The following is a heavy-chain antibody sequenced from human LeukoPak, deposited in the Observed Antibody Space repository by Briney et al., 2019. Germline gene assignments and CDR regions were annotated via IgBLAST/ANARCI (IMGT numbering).Heavy chain of an antibody. CDR3: ARDMVPGGPEAPFDP. CDR1: GYTFTNHA. CDR2: INAGNGNT. Sequence: ASVKVSCKAFGYTFTNHAMHWVRQAPGQRLEWMGWINAGNGNTKYSQKFQGRVTITRDTSASTAYMELSSLRSEDTAVYYCARDMVPGGPEAPFDPWGQGTLVTVSS. D-gene: IGHD4/OR15-4a*01. J-gene: IGHJ5*02. V-gene: IGHV1-3*01.